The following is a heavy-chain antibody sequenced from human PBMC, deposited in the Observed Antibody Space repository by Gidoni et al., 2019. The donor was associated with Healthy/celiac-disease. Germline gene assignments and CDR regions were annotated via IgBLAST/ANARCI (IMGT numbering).Heavy chain of an antibody. CDR2: IRSKADGGTT. D-gene: IGHD2-2*02. V-gene: IGHV3-49*03. Sequence: EVQLVESGGGLVQPGRSLRLSCTASGFTFGDYAMSWFRQAPGKGLEWVGFIRSKADGGTTEYAASVKGRFTISRDDSKSIAYLQMNSLKTEDTAVYYCTRYKSRYCSSTSCYRGYYFDYWGQGTLVTVSS. CDR1: GFTFGDYA. J-gene: IGHJ4*02. CDR3: TRYKSRYCSSTSCYRGYYFDY.